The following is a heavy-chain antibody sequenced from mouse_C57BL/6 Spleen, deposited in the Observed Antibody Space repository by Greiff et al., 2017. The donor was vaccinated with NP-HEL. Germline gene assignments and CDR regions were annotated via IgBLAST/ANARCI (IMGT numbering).Heavy chain of an antibody. D-gene: IGHD1-1*01. Sequence: EVNVVESEGGLVQPGSSMKLSCTASGFTFSDYYMAWVRQVPEKGLEWVANINYDGSSTYYLDSLKSRFIISRDNAKNILYLQMSSLKSEDTATYYCAREEDYGSSLPWYFDVWGTGTTVTVSS. CDR2: INYDGSST. CDR3: AREEDYGSSLPWYFDV. V-gene: IGHV5-16*01. J-gene: IGHJ1*03. CDR1: GFTFSDYY.